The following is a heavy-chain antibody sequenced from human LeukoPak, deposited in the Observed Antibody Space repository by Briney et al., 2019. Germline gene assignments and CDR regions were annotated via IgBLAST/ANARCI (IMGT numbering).Heavy chain of an antibody. J-gene: IGHJ5*02. CDR3: ASVGNWNYADWFDP. Sequence: SETLSLTCTVSGGSIGSHYWSWIRQPPGKGLEGIGYIYFSGSTNYHPSLKSRVTISVDTSKNQFSLKLSSVTAADTAVYYCASVGNWNYADWFDPWGQGTLVTVSS. CDR1: GGSIGSHY. V-gene: IGHV4-59*11. CDR2: IYFSGST. D-gene: IGHD1-7*01.